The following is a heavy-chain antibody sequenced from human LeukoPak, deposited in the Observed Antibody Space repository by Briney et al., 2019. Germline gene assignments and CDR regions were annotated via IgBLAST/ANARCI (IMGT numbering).Heavy chain of an antibody. Sequence: GSLRLSCTASGFTFSTFWMTWVRQAPGKGLEWVANIKQDGSEQYYVDSVKGRFTISRDNAKNSLSLQMNSLRAEDTALYYCARGRGTYGLYYFDYWGQGSLVTVSS. D-gene: IGHD3-10*01. J-gene: IGHJ4*02. CDR2: IKQDGSEQ. CDR3: ARGRGTYGLYYFDY. V-gene: IGHV3-7*04. CDR1: GFTFSTFW.